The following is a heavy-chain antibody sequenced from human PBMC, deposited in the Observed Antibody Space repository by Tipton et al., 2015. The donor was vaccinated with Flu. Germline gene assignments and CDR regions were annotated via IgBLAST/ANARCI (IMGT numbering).Heavy chain of an antibody. CDR3: ARRDYSNYVSEPKNWFDS. D-gene: IGHD4-11*01. J-gene: IGHJ5*01. Sequence: TLSLTCSVSGDSIGSDYFWGWIRQPPGKGLAWIGNVHQTGTSYYNPSLRSRVIITVDRRKNHFSLRLTSVTAADTAVYFCARRDYSNYVSEPKNWFDSWGQGTLGTVSS. CDR1: GDSIGSDYF. CDR2: VHQTGTS. V-gene: IGHV4-38-2*01.